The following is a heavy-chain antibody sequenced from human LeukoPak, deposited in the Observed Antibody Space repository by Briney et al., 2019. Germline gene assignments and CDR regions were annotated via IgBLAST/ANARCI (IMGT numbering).Heavy chain of an antibody. D-gene: IGHD3-22*01. Sequence: PGRSLRLSCAASGFTFSSYAMHWVRQAPGKGLEWVAVISYDGSNKYYADSVKGRFTISRDNSKNTLYLQMNSLRAEDTAVYYCARGHYYDSSGYYSYEDYWGQGTLVTVSS. CDR3: ARGHYYDSSGYYSYEDY. CDR1: GFTFSSYA. CDR2: ISYDGSNK. J-gene: IGHJ4*02. V-gene: IGHV3-30-3*01.